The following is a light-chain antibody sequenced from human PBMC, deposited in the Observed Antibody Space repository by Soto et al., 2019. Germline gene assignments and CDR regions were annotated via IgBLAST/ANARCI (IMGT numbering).Light chain of an antibody. Sequence: QLVLTQSPSASASLGASVKLTCTLSSGHSSYAIAWHQQQPEKGPRYLMKLNSDGSHSKGDGIPDRFSGSSSGAERYLTISSLQSDDEADYYCQTWGTDIHVVFGGGTQLTVL. V-gene: IGLV4-69*01. J-gene: IGLJ2*01. CDR1: SGHSSYA. CDR2: LNSDGSH. CDR3: QTWGTDIHVV.